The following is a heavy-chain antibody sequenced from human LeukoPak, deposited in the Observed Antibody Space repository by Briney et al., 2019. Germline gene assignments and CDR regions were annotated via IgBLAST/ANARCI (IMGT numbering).Heavy chain of an antibody. Sequence: PSETLSLTCTVSGGSINSYYWSWIRQPPGKGLEWIGYIYYSGSTNYNPSLKSRVTISVDTSKNQFSLKLSSVTAADTAVYYCARHAFSPSDGPWQWLDDNWSDPWGQGTLVTVSS. CDR3: ARHAFSPSDGPWQWLDDNWSDP. CDR2: IYYSGST. V-gene: IGHV4-59*08. CDR1: GGSINSYY. D-gene: IGHD6-19*01. J-gene: IGHJ5*02.